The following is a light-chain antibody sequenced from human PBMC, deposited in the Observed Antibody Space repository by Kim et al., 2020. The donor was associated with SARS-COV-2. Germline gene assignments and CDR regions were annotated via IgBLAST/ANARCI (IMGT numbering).Light chain of an antibody. V-gene: IGKV1-39*01. CDR2: AAS. Sequence: DIQMTQSPSSLSASVGDRVTIICRASQSISSHVNWYQHKRGTAPKLLIFAASNLQSGVPSRFSGSGSGTDFSLTISSLQPEDSATYYCQQRKTFGQGTKLEIK. CDR1: QSISSH. CDR3: QQRKT. J-gene: IGKJ1*01.